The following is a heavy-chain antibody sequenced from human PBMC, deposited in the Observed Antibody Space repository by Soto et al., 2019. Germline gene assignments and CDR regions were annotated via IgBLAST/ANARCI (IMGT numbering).Heavy chain of an antibody. CDR1: GFAFSNFW. CDR3: AKDASGWSVT. CDR2: MNQDGSEK. V-gene: IGHV3-7*04. J-gene: IGHJ5*02. Sequence: EVQLVESGGDLVQPGGSLRLSCAASGFAFSNFWMSWVRQTPGRGLEWVANMNQDGSEKYYLDSVRGRFTIPRDNAKNSLSLQINSLRAEDTAVYYCAKDASGWSVTWGQGTPVIVSS. D-gene: IGHD6-19*01.